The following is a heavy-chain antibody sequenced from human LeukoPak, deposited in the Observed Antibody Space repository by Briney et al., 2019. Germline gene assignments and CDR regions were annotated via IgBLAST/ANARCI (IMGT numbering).Heavy chain of an antibody. D-gene: IGHD1-26*01. CDR1: GFTLSSYA. CDR3: TRGRGSYSLDY. V-gene: IGHV3-30*01. J-gene: IGHJ4*02. CDR2: ISYDGSNE. Sequence: PGGSLRLSCAASGFTLSSYAMHWVRQAPGKGLEWGAIISYDGSNEHYADSVKGRFTISRDNSKNTLYLQMNSLRAEDMAIYYCTRGRGSYSLDYWGRGTLVTVSS.